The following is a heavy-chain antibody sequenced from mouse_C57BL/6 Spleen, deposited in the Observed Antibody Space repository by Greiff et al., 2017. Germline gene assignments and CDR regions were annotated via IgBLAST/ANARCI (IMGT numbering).Heavy chain of an antibody. D-gene: IGHD1-1*01. CDR1: GYAFSSSW. Sequence: QVQLKESGPELVKPGASVKISCKASGYAFSSSWMNWVKQRPGKGLEWIGRIYPGDGDTNYNGKFKGKATLTADKSSSTAYMQLSSLTSEDSAVYFCYYYGSSYYFDYWGQGTTLTVSS. V-gene: IGHV1-82*01. CDR2: IYPGDGDT. J-gene: IGHJ2*01. CDR3: YYYGSSYYFDY.